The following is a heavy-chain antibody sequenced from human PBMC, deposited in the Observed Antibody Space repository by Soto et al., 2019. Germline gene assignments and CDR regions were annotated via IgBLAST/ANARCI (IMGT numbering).Heavy chain of an antibody. V-gene: IGHV1-18*01. CDR3: ARXXXSXXXXXXXYGIDY. J-gene: IGHJ4*02. CDR1: GYTFTSYG. D-gene: IGHD1-26*01. Sequence: QIQLVQSGAEVKKPGASVKVSCKASGYTFTSYGISWVRQAPGQGLEWMGWISAYNGNTNYAQSLQGRVTMTTDTSTSTAFMELKSLRSDDTAMYYCARXXXSXXXXXXXYGIDYWGQGTLVTVSS. CDR2: ISAYNGNT.